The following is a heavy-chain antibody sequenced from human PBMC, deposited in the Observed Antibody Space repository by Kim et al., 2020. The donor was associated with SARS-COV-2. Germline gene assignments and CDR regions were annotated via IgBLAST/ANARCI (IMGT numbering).Heavy chain of an antibody. J-gene: IGHJ6*02. D-gene: IGHD6-13*01. Sequence: VKDLFTISRDNSKNTLYLQMNSLRAEDTAVYYCARETAGDNYYYYGMDVWGQGTTVTVSS. V-gene: IGHV3-30*01. CDR3: ARETAGDNYYYYGMDV.